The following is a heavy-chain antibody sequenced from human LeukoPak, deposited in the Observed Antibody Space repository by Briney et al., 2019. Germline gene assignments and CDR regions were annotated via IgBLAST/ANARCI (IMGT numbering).Heavy chain of an antibody. J-gene: IGHJ4*02. CDR1: GFTFSSYA. D-gene: IGHD3-10*01. Sequence: GGSLRLSCAASGFTFSSYAMHWVRQAPGKGLEWVAVISCDGSNKYYADSVKGRFTISRDNSKNTLYLQMNSLRAEDTAVYYCARGSKGSGSLDYWGQGTLVTVSS. CDR3: ARGSKGSGSLDY. V-gene: IGHV3-30-3*01. CDR2: ISCDGSNK.